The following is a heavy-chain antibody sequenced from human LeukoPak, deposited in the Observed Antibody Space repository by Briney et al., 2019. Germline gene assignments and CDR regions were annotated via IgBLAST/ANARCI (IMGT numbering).Heavy chain of an antibody. Sequence: GGSLRLSCAASGFTFSSYSMNCVRQAPGKGLEWVSSISSSSSYIYYADSVKGRFTISRDNAKNSLYLQMNSLRAEDTAVYYCARGVEIFGVVIIAYYYYYMDVWGKGTTVTVSS. CDR1: GFTFSSYS. J-gene: IGHJ6*03. V-gene: IGHV3-21*01. D-gene: IGHD3-3*01. CDR3: ARGVEIFGVVIIAYYYYYMDV. CDR2: ISSSSSYI.